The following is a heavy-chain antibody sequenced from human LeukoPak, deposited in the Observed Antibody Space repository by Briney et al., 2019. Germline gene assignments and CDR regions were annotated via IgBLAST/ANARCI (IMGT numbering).Heavy chain of an antibody. V-gene: IGHV3-7*05. CDR3: ARDRAEYYYDSSGYYHFDY. CDR2: IRQDGSEK. J-gene: IGHJ4*02. D-gene: IGHD3-22*01. Sequence: GGSLRLSCAASGFTFSNYWMTWVRQAPGKGLEWVANIRQDGSEKYYVDSVKGRFTISRDNAKNSLYLQMNSLRAEDTAVYYCARDRAEYYYDSSGYYHFDYWGQGTLVTVSS. CDR1: GFTFSNYW.